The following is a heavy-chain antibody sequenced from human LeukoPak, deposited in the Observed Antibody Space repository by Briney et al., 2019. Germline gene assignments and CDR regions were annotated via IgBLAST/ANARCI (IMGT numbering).Heavy chain of an antibody. J-gene: IGHJ6*02. CDR3: AKDLPYYDFWSGYFNLGYYGMDV. D-gene: IGHD3-3*01. CDR1: GFTFSSYA. Sequence: GGSLRLSCAASGFTFSSYAMSWVRQAPGKGLEWASAISGSGGSTYYADSVKGRFTISRDNSKNTLYLQMNSLRAEDTAVYYCAKDLPYYDFWSGYFNLGYYGMDVWGQGTTVTVSS. CDR2: ISGSGGST. V-gene: IGHV3-23*01.